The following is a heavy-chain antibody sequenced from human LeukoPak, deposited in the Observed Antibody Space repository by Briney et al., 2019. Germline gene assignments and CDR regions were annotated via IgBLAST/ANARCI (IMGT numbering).Heavy chain of an antibody. Sequence: VASVKVSCKASGGTFSSYAISWVRQAPGQGLEWMGGIIPIFGTANYAQKFQGRVTITADESTSTAYMELSSLRSEDTAVYYCARATDGSGSHPSLYYYYYYYMDVWGKGTTVTVSS. V-gene: IGHV1-69*13. CDR2: IIPIFGTA. CDR3: ARATDGSGSHPSLYYYYYYYMDV. CDR1: GGTFSSYA. D-gene: IGHD3-10*01. J-gene: IGHJ6*03.